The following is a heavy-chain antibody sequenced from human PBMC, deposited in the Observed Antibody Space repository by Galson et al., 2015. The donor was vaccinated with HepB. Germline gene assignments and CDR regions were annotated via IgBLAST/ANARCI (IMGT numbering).Heavy chain of an antibody. CDR3: ARDRSYYYDSSGYPAYYFDY. Sequence: SLRLSCAASGFTFSSYWMSWVRQAPGKGLEWVANIKQDGSEKYYVDSVKGRFTISRDNAKNSLYLQMNSLRAEDTAVYYCARDRSYYYDSSGYPAYYFDYWGQGTLVTVSS. CDR1: GFTFSSYW. D-gene: IGHD3-22*01. CDR2: IKQDGSEK. J-gene: IGHJ4*02. V-gene: IGHV3-7*03.